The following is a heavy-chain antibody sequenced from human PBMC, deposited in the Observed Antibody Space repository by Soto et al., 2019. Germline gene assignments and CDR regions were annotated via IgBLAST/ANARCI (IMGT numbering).Heavy chain of an antibody. V-gene: IGHV1-8*01. Sequence: ASVKVSCKASGYTFTSYDISWVRQATGQGLEWMGWMSPSSGTTGFVQKFQGRVTVTRDTSISTAYMEVTSLTSEDTAVYYCARTIFGGATYYFDYWGQGTLVTVPS. CDR3: ARTIFGGATYYFDY. CDR1: GYTFTSYD. CDR2: MSPSSGTT. D-gene: IGHD3-3*01. J-gene: IGHJ4*02.